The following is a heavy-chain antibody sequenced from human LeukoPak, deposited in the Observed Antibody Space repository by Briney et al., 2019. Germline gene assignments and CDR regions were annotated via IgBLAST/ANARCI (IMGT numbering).Heavy chain of an antibody. CDR3: ARGLWVEMAIILDAFAI. Sequence: PGGSLRLSCAASGFTFSSYWMHWVRQAPGKGLVWVSSINSDGSSTSYADSVKGRFAISRDNAKNTLYLQMNSLRAEKRAVYYCARGLWVEMAIILDAFAIWGQGKMVTVSS. J-gene: IGHJ3*02. D-gene: IGHD5-24*01. CDR1: GFTFSSYW. V-gene: IGHV3-74*01. CDR2: INSDGSST.